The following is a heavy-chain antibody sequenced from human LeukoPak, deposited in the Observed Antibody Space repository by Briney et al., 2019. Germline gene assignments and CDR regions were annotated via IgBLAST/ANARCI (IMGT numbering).Heavy chain of an antibody. CDR1: GFTFSSYW. V-gene: IGHV4-39*01. J-gene: IGHJ5*02. CDR2: IYYSGST. D-gene: IGHD4-17*01. CDR3: ARLQSTTVMSVSGGDGWFDP. Sequence: GSLRLSCAASGFTFSSYWMSWIRQPPGKGLEWIGSIYYSGSTYYNPSLKSRVTISVDTSKNQFSLKLSSVTAADTAVYYCARLQSTTVMSVSGGDGWFDPWGQGTLVTVSS.